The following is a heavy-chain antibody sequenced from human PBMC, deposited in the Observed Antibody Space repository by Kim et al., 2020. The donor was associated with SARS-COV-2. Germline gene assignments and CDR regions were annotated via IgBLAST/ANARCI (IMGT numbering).Heavy chain of an antibody. CDR2: IDPSDSYT. CDR1: GYSFTSYW. CDR3: ARGAYCSSTSCYTAQYFDY. Sequence: GESLKISCKGSGYSFTSYWISWVRQMPGKGLEWMGRIDPSDSYTNYSPSFQGHVTISADKSISTAYLQWSSLKASDTAMYYCARGAYCSSTSCYTAQYFDYWGQGTLVTVSS. J-gene: IGHJ4*02. V-gene: IGHV5-10-1*01. D-gene: IGHD2-2*02.